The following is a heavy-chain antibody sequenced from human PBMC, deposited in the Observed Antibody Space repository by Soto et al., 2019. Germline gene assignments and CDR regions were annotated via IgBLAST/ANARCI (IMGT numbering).Heavy chain of an antibody. J-gene: IGHJ3*02. V-gene: IGHV3-7*01. CDR3: ARDPGWGAFDI. CDR1: GFTFSTSW. D-gene: IGHD1-26*01. CDR2: LNQDGSRE. Sequence: EVQLVESGGDLVQPGGSLRLSCAAAGFTFSTSWMHWVRQAPGKGLECVAILNQDGSRENYVDSVKGRFTIPRDNAQNSLSLQMHSLRAEDTAVYYCARDPGWGAFDIWGQGTMVTVSS.